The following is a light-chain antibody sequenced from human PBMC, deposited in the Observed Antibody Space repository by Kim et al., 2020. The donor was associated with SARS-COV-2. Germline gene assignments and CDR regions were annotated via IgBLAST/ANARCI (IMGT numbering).Light chain of an antibody. Sequence: QRCTITCSESSYNIGRNTVIWYQQLPGTAPKLVIYSNNQPPSGVPDRFSGSQSGTSASLAISGLQSEDEADYYCAAWDDSLNANWVFGGGTQLTVL. CDR3: AAWDDSLNANWV. V-gene: IGLV1-44*01. CDR1: SYNIGRNT. J-gene: IGLJ3*02. CDR2: SNN.